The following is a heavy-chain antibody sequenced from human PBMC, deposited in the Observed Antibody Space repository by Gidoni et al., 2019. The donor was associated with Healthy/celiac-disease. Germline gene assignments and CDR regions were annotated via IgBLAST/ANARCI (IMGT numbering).Heavy chain of an antibody. CDR2: ISSSSSYI. V-gene: IGHV3-21*01. D-gene: IGHD5-18*01. CDR1: GFTFSSYS. Sequence: EVQLVESGGGLVKPGASLRLSCAASGFTFSSYSMNWVRQGQGKGLEWVSSISSSSSYIYYADSVKGRFTISRDNAKNSLYLQMNSLRAEDTAVYYCASGTTAMARDWGQGTLVTVSS. CDR3: ASGTTAMARD. J-gene: IGHJ4*02.